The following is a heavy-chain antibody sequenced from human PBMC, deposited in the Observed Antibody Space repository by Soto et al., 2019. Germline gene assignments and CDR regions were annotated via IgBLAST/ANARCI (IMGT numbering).Heavy chain of an antibody. Sequence: ASVKVSCKVSGYTLTELSMHWVRQAPGKGLEWMGGFDPNSGGTNYAQKFQGWVTMTRDTSISTAYMEPSRLRSDDTAVYYCARDPFDYWGQGTLVTVSS. V-gene: IGHV1-2*04. CDR2: FDPNSGGT. CDR3: ARDPFDY. CDR1: GYTLTELS. J-gene: IGHJ4*02.